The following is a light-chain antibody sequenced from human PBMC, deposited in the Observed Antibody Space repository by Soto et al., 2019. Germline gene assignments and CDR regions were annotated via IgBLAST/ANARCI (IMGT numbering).Light chain of an antibody. CDR1: QSLLHSNGYNY. Sequence: DIVMTQSPLSLPVTPGEPASISCRSSQSLLHSNGYNYLDWYMQKPGQSPQLLIYLGSNQASGVPDRCSGSGSGTDFTLKISRVEAEDVGVYYCMQALQTPRTFGPGTKVDIK. J-gene: IGKJ3*01. CDR3: MQALQTPRT. CDR2: LGS. V-gene: IGKV2-28*01.